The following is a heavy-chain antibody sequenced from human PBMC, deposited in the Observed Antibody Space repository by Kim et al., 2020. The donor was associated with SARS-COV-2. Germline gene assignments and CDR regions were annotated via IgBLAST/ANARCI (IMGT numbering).Heavy chain of an antibody. CDR3: AKPYSSSWYNWFDP. CDR2: ISGSGGST. CDR1: GFTFSSYA. Sequence: GGSLRLSCAASGFTFSSYAMSWVRQAPGKALEWVSAISGSGGSTYYADSVNGLFTISRDNSKHTLYLQMNSLRAEDTAVYYCAKPYSSSWYNWFDPWGQGTLGTVSS. J-gene: IGHJ5*02. V-gene: IGHV3-23*01. D-gene: IGHD6-13*01.